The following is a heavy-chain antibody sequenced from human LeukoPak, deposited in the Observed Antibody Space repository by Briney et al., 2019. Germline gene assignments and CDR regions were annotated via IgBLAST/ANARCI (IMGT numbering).Heavy chain of an antibody. CDR3: AKDRSASGTYYYYFDY. Sequence: SVKVSCKASGYTFTGYYIHWVGPAPGQGLEWMGWIIPNSGGTTYARKFPGRVTITWDTSISTAYMELTSLRSDDTAVYYCAKDRSASGTYYYYFDYWGQGTLVTVSS. CDR1: GYTFTGYY. J-gene: IGHJ4*02. V-gene: IGHV1-2*02. CDR2: IIPNSGGT. D-gene: IGHD3-10*01.